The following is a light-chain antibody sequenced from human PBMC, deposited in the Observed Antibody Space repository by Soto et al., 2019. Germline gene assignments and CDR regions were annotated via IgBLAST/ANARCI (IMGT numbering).Light chain of an antibody. V-gene: IGKV3-20*01. Sequence: EIVLTQSPATLSLSPGERATLSCRGSQSVSTKYLAWYQQKPGQAPRLLIFAASSRASGIPDRFSASGSETDFTLTISRLEPEDFAVYYCQHHGSSPITFGQGTRLEIK. J-gene: IGKJ5*01. CDR3: QHHGSSPIT. CDR1: QSVSTKY. CDR2: AAS.